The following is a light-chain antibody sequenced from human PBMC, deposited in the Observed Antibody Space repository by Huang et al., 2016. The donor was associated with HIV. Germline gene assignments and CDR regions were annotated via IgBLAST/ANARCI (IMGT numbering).Light chain of an antibody. CDR3: QQYGTSPGT. CDR2: GAS. J-gene: IGKJ1*01. CDR1: QSDRSSY. V-gene: IGKV3-20*01. Sequence: EIVLTQSPGTLSLSPGERVTLSCRASQSDRSSYLAWYQQKPGQAPRLLIYGASSRATGIPDRFSGSGSGTEFTLTINRLEPEDSAVYYCQQYGTSPGTFGQGTKVEIK.